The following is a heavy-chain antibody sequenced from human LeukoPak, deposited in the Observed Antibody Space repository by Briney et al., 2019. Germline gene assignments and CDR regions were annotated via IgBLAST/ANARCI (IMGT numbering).Heavy chain of an antibody. V-gene: IGHV4-4*02. CDR1: AGSISSSNW. CDR3: ARGGVVSSSWYHLGY. D-gene: IGHD6-13*01. J-gene: IGHJ4*02. CDR2: IYLYGTT. Sequence: ASETLSLTCAVSAGSISSSNWWSWVRQSPVKGLEWIGEIYLYGTTNYNPSLKSRVTMSVDRSKNQFSLKLSSVTAADTAVYYCARGGVVSSSWYHLGYWGQGTLVTVSS.